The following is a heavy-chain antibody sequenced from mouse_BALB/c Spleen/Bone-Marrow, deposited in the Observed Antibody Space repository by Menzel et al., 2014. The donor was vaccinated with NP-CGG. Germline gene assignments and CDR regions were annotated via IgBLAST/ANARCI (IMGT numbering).Heavy chain of an antibody. Sequence: EVKLVESGGGLVQPGGSRKLSCAASGFTFSDYGMAWVRQAPGKGPEWVAFISNLAYSIYYADTVTGRFTISRENAKNTLYLEMSSLRSEDTAMYYCATIYYGSSYAMDYWGQGTSVTVSS. CDR1: GFTFSDYG. V-gene: IGHV5-15*02. D-gene: IGHD2-1*01. J-gene: IGHJ4*01. CDR3: ATIYYGSSYAMDY. CDR2: ISNLAYSI.